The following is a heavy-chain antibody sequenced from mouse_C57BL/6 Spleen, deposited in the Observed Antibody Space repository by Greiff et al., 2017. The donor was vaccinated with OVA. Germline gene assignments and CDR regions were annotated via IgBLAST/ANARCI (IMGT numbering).Heavy chain of an antibody. CDR1: GFPFSDYY. J-gene: IGHJ2*01. CDR2: INYDGSST. D-gene: IGHD3-2*02. V-gene: IGHV5-16*01. CDR3: AREAQDYFDY. Sequence: EVMLVESEGGLVQPGSSMKLSCTASGFPFSDYYMAWVRQVPEKGLEWVANINYDGSSTYYLDSLKSRFIISRDNAKNILYLQMSSLKSEDTATYYCAREAQDYFDYWGQGTTLTVSS.